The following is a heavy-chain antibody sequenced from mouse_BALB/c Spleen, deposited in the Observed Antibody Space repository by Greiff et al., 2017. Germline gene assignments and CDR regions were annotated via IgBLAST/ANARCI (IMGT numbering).Heavy chain of an antibody. V-gene: IGHV5-6-3*01. D-gene: IGHD2-4*01. CDR1: GFTFSSYG. J-gene: IGHJ4*01. CDR2: INSNGGST. Sequence: EVKLVESGGGLVQPGGSLKLSCAASGFTFSSYGMSWVRQTPDKRLELVATINSNGGSTYYPDSVKGRFTISRDNAKNTLYLQMSSLKSEDTAMYYCAGYDYNYAMDYWGQGTSVTVSS. CDR3: AGYDYNYAMDY.